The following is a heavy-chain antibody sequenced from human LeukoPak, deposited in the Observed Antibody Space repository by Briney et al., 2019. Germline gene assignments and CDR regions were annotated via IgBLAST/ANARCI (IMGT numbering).Heavy chain of an antibody. D-gene: IGHD3-10*01. CDR1: GFTFSSYS. Sequence: GSLRLPCAASGFTFSSYSMMWVRQAPGKGLEWIGSIYYSGSTYYNPSLKSRVTISVDTSKNQFSLKLSSVTAADTAVYYCARQWKPWYYGSGGPDFDYWGQGTLVTVSS. CDR2: IYYSGST. V-gene: IGHV4-39*01. J-gene: IGHJ4*02. CDR3: ARQWKPWYYGSGGPDFDY.